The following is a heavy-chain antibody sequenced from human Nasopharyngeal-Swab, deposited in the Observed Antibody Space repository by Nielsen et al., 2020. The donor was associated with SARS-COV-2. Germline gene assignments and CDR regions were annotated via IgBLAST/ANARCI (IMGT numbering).Heavy chain of an antibody. D-gene: IGHD6-19*01. CDR2: IYPGDSDT. Sequence: GESLKISCKGSGYSFTSYGSGWGRQKPGKGLEWMGIIYPGDSDTRYSPSFQGQVTISADKSISTAYLQWSSLKASDTAMYYCARQGAVAGYYYYYMDVWGKGTTVTVSS. CDR1: GYSFTSYG. CDR3: ARQGAVAGYYYYYMDV. J-gene: IGHJ6*03. V-gene: IGHV5-51*01.